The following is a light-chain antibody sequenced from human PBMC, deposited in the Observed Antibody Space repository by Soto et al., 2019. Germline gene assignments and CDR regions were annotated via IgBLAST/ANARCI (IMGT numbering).Light chain of an antibody. CDR3: QQYVDTPYT. Sequence: DIVMTQSPDSLAVSLGERATINCKSSQSVLYSYNNKNYLAWFQQKSGQPPRLLIYWASTRESGVPDRFSGSGCGTDLTLTISSLQAEYVAVYYCQQYVDTPYTFGQGTKLDIK. V-gene: IGKV4-1*01. CDR2: WAS. CDR1: QSVLYSYNNKNY. J-gene: IGKJ2*01.